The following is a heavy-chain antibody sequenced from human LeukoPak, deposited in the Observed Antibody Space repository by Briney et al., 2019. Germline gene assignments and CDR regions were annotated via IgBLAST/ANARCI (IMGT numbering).Heavy chain of an antibody. V-gene: IGHV3-23*01. CDR2: ISGSGGST. D-gene: IGHD3-16*01. CDR1: GLTFSSYA. CDR3: ANLGWRSY. Sequence: GGSLRLSCAATGLTFSSYAMSLVRQAPGKGLEWVSAISGSGGSTYYADSVKGRFTISRDNSKNTLYLQMNSLRAEDTAVYYCANLGWRSYWGQGTLVTVSS. J-gene: IGHJ4*02.